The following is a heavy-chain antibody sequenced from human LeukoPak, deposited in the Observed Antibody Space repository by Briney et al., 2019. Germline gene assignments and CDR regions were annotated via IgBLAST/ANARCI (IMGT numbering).Heavy chain of an antibody. J-gene: IGHJ3*01. V-gene: IGHV4-4*07. CDR1: GASISSYY. CDR3: AREHYYDSSGYYYVESDAFDF. CDR2: FYTSGST. Sequence: SETLSLTCTVSGASISSYYWSWIRQPAGKGLEWTGRFYTSGSTNYNPSLKSRVAVSVDKSNNQFSLKLSSVAAADTAIYYCAREHYYDSSGYYYVESDAFDFWGQGTMVTVSS. D-gene: IGHD3-22*01.